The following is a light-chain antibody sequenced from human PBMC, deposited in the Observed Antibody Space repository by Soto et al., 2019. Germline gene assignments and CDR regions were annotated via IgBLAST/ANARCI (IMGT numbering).Light chain of an antibody. CDR2: DTS. J-gene: IGKJ1*01. Sequence: EIVVTQSPATLSVSPGERVTLSCRASQSVSSSLAWYQQRPGQAPRLLIYDTSTRAAGIAARFSGSGSGTEFTLTISSLQSEDVAVYYCQQYVHWPPGTFGQGNKV. V-gene: IGKV3-15*01. CDR3: QQYVHWPPGT. CDR1: QSVSSS.